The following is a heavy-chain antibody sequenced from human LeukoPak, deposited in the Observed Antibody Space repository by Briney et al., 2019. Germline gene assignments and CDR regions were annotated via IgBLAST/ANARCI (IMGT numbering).Heavy chain of an antibody. CDR3: ARGWYSSSWYLFDP. Sequence: SETLSLTCAVYGGSFSGYYWSWIRQPPGKGLEWIGEINHSGSTNYNPSLKSRVTISVDTSKNQFSLKLSSVTAADTAVYYCARGWYSSSWYLFDPWGQGTLVTVSS. D-gene: IGHD6-13*01. CDR1: GGSFSGYY. V-gene: IGHV4-34*01. CDR2: INHSGST. J-gene: IGHJ5*02.